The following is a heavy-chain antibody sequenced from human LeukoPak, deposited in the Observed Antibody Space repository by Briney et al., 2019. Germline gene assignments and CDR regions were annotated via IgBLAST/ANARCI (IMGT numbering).Heavy chain of an antibody. Sequence: GGSLRLSCAASGFTFSSYSMNWVRQAPGKGLEWVSYISSSSSTIDYADSVKGRFTISRDNAKNSLYLQMNSLRAEDTAVYYCARGGSQRGFDIWGQGTMVTVSS. J-gene: IGHJ3*02. CDR3: ARGGSQRGFDI. V-gene: IGHV3-48*01. CDR2: ISSSSSTI. CDR1: GFTFSSYS. D-gene: IGHD3-10*01.